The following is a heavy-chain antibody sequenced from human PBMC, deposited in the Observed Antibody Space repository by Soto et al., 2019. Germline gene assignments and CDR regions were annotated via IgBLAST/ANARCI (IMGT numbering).Heavy chain of an antibody. CDR2: ISSYNGNT. D-gene: IGHD6-19*01. Sequence: ASVKVSCKASGYTFISYGISWVRQAPGQGLEWMGWISSYNGNTNYAQKLQGRVTMTTDTSTTTAYMELRSLRSDDTAVYYCAREYKYSSGYPLDNWGQGTLVTVSS. CDR1: GYTFISYG. V-gene: IGHV1-18*01. CDR3: AREYKYSSGYPLDN. J-gene: IGHJ4*02.